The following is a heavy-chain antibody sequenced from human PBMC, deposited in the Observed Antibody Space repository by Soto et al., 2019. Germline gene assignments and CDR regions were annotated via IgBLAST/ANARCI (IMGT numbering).Heavy chain of an antibody. Sequence: VGSLRLSCAASGFTFTTYAMGWVRQAPGKGLEWVSVISRRGDTTYYADSVKGRFTISRDNSKNTLYLQMNSLRAEDTAVYYCARDEDIVVVPAALSAPYYYYGMDVWGQGTTVTVSS. D-gene: IGHD2-2*01. CDR2: ISRRGDTT. CDR3: ARDEDIVVVPAALSAPYYYYGMDV. V-gene: IGHV3-23*01. CDR1: GFTFTTYA. J-gene: IGHJ6*02.